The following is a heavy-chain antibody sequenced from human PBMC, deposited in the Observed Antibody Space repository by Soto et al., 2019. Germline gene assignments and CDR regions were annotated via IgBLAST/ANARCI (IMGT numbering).Heavy chain of an antibody. CDR3: ARQSYRFLEWFHESRGMDV. V-gene: IGHV4-34*01. D-gene: IGHD3-3*01. Sequence: PXGTLCLTCAVYGGSFSGYYWSWIRQPPGKGLEWIGEINHSGSTNYNPSLKSRVTISVDTSKNQFSLKLSSVTAADTAVYYCARQSYRFLEWFHESRGMDVWGQGTKVTVSS. CDR1: GGSFSGYY. J-gene: IGHJ6*02. CDR2: INHSGST.